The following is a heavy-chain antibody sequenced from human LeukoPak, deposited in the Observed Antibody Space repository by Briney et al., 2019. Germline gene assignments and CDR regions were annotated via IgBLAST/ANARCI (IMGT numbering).Heavy chain of an antibody. Sequence: SETLSLTCTVSGGSISSSSYYWGWIRQPPGKGLEWIGSIYYSGSTYYNPSLKSRVTISVDTSKNQFSLKLSSVTAADTAVYYCARLWGTQLWLRYFDYWGQGTLVTVSS. V-gene: IGHV4-39*01. CDR1: GGSISSSSYY. J-gene: IGHJ4*02. CDR2: IYYSGST. D-gene: IGHD5-18*01. CDR3: ARLWGTQLWLRYFDY.